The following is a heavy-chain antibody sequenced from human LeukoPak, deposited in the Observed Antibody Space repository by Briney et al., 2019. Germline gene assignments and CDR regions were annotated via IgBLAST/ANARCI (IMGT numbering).Heavy chain of an antibody. CDR3: ARVVLGYFRFDP. Sequence: GGSLRLSCAASGFTFSSYSMNWVRQAPGKGLEWVSSISSSSSYIYYADSVKGRFTISRDNAKNSLYLQMNSLRAEDTAVYYCARVVLGYFRFDPWGHGTLVTVSS. D-gene: IGHD3-9*01. J-gene: IGHJ5*02. CDR2: ISSSSSYI. V-gene: IGHV3-21*01. CDR1: GFTFSSYS.